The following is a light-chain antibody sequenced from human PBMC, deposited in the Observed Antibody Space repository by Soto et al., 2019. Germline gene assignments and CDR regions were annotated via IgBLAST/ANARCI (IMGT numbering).Light chain of an antibody. CDR3: QQRSNWPPRIT. CDR2: GAS. CDR1: HSVDSN. Sequence: EIEMTQSQATMSVSRAGRATLSCRISHSVDSNLAWYQQKPGQAPRLLIFGASTRATGIPARFSGSGSGTDFTLTISSLEPEDFAVYYCQQRSNWPPRITFGQGTRLEIK. J-gene: IGKJ5*01. V-gene: IGKV3-11*01.